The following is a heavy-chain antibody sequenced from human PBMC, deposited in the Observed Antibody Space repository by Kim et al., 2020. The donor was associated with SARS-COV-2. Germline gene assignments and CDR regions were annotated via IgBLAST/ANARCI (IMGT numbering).Heavy chain of an antibody. D-gene: IGHD4-17*01. CDR3: VRTRLDGGTYFDD. V-gene: IGHV3-72*01. J-gene: IGHJ4*02. CDR1: GFTFSDHY. Sequence: GGSLRLSCAASGFTFSDHYMDWVRQAPGKGLEWVGRTRNKANSYTTEYAASVKGRFTISRDGSKNSLYLQMNSLKTEDTAVYYCVRTRLDGGTYFDDWGQGTLVTVSS. CDR2: TRNKANSYTT.